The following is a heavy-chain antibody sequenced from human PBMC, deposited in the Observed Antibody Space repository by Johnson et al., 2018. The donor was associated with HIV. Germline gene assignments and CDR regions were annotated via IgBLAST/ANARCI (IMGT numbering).Heavy chain of an antibody. CDR1: GFTFSSYA. Sequence: QVQLVESGGGVVQPGRSLRLSCAASGFTFSSYAMHWVRQAPGKGLEWVAVISYDGSNKYYADSVKGRFTISSDNSKNTLYLQMNSLRAEDTAVYYCARSVGYCSGGSCSPDAFDIWGQGTMVTVSS. CDR3: ARSVGYCSGGSCSPDAFDI. V-gene: IGHV3-30-3*01. CDR2: ISYDGSNK. D-gene: IGHD2-15*01. J-gene: IGHJ3*02.